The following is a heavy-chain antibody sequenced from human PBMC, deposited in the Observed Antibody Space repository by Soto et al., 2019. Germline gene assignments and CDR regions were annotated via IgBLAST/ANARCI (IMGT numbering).Heavy chain of an antibody. CDR1: GFTFDDFA. J-gene: IGHJ4*02. Sequence: EVQLVESGGGLVQPGMSLRLSCAASGFTFDDFAMHWVRQAPGKGLEWVSGISWNGVRIGYADSVKGRFTISRDNAKNSLYLHTNSVTTEDTSFYYCARDRKSGLVLYHFESWGQGTLVTVS. V-gene: IGHV3-9*01. CDR3: ARDRKSGLVLYHFES. D-gene: IGHD5-12*01. CDR2: ISWNGVRI.